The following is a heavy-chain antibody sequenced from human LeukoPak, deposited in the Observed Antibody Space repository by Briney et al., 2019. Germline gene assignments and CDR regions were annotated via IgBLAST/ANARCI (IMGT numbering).Heavy chain of an antibody. V-gene: IGHV3-9*01. D-gene: IGHD5/OR15-5a*01. CDR2: ISWNSGSI. CDR1: GFTFDDYA. Sequence: PGGSLRLSCAASGFTFDDYAMHWVRHAPGKGLEWVSGISWNSGSIGYADSVKGRFTISRDNAKNSLYLQMNSLRAEDTALYYCARVYELREEDYYYYYMDVWGKGTTVTVSS. CDR3: ARVYELREEDYYYYYMDV. J-gene: IGHJ6*03.